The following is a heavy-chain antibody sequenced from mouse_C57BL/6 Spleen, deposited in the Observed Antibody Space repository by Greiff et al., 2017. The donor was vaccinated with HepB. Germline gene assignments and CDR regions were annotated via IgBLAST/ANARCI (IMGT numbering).Heavy chain of an antibody. CDR1: GYSITSGYY. CDR2: ISYDGSN. V-gene: IGHV3-6*01. Sequence: EVQLVESGPGLVKPSQSLSLTCSVTGYSITSGYYWNWIRQFPGNKLEWMGYISYDGSNNYNPSLKNRISITRDTSKNQFFLKLNSVTTEDTATYYCAREIYDGYYGYWGQGTTLTVSS. D-gene: IGHD2-3*01. CDR3: AREIYDGYYGY. J-gene: IGHJ2*01.